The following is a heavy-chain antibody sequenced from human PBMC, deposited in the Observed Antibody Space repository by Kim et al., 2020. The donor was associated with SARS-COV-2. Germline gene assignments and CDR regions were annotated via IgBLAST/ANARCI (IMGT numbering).Heavy chain of an antibody. V-gene: IGHV1-8*01. J-gene: IGHJ6*02. CDR2: MNPNSGNT. D-gene: IGHD3-10*01. CDR3: ARSSITMVRGVILLYYYGMDV. CDR1: GYTFTSYD. Sequence: ASVKVSCKASGYTFTSYDINWVRQATGQGLEWMGWMNPNSGNTGYAQKFQGRVTMTRNTSISTAYMELSSLRSEDTAVYYCARSSITMVRGVILLYYYGMDVWGRGTADRLSS.